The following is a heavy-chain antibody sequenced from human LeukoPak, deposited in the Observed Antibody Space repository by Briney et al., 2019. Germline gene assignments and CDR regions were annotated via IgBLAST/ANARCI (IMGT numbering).Heavy chain of an antibody. CDR2: VQSDGSNK. J-gene: IGHJ4*02. D-gene: IGHD6-13*01. Sequence: GGSLRLSCAASGYTFSSYGLPWVRQAPDRGLAGVAVVQSDGSNKYYADSVKGRFTISREPSKHTLYLQMSSLRAEDRAMYYCARGYSSSWLGYFDYWGQGTLVTVSS. V-gene: IGHV3-30*03. CDR1: GYTFSSYG. CDR3: ARGYSSSWLGYFDY.